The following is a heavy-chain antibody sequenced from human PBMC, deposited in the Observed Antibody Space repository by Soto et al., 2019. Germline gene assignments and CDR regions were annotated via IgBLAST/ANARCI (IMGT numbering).Heavy chain of an antibody. CDR3: ARGPTVTTDY. Sequence: PSETLSLTCTVSGGSISSDAHYWSWFRQPPGKGLEWIGYIFSSGSTYYNPSLKSQVSISVDTSKNQFSLKLSSVTAADTAVYFCARGPTVTTDYWGQGALVTVSS. CDR2: IFSSGST. J-gene: IGHJ4*02. V-gene: IGHV4-30-4*01. CDR1: GGSISSDAHY. D-gene: IGHD4-17*01.